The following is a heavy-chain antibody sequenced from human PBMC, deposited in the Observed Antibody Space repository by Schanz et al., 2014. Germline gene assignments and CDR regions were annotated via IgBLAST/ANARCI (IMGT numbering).Heavy chain of an antibody. Sequence: EVLLVDSGGGLVQPGGSLRLSCGASGFTFSAHAMSWVRQAPGKGPEWFSAISGSGRDTYYAASVKGRVTISRDNSKNTLSLQMNSLRAEDTAVYYCAKELRPGAGRPRGNFDYWGQGTLVTVSS. CDR3: AKELRPGAGRPRGNFDY. V-gene: IGHV3-23*04. CDR2: ISGSGRDT. D-gene: IGHD3-10*01. J-gene: IGHJ4*02. CDR1: GFTFSAHA.